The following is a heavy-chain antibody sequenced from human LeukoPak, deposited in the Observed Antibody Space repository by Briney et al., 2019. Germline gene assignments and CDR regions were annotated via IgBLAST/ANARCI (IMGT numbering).Heavy chain of an antibody. Sequence: GGSLRLSCTASGFTFGDYAMSWVRQAPGKGLEWVGFIRSKAYGGTTEYAASVKGRFTISRDDSKSIAYLQMNSLKTEDTAVYYCTRSVITPTDFDYWGQGTLVTVSS. D-gene: IGHD3-22*01. CDR3: TRSVITPTDFDY. CDR2: IRSKAYGGTT. J-gene: IGHJ4*02. CDR1: GFTFGDYA. V-gene: IGHV3-49*04.